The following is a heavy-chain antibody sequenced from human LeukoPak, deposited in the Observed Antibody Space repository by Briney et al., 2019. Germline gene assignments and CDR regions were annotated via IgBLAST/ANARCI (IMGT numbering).Heavy chain of an antibody. V-gene: IGHV3-48*01. CDR3: ARDYDSSGYRLGWFDP. D-gene: IGHD3-22*01. CDR2: ISSSSTI. CDR1: GFTFSSYS. J-gene: IGHJ5*02. Sequence: GGSLRLSCAASGFTFSSYSMNWVRQAPGKGLEWVSYISSSSTIYYADSVKGRFTISRDNAKNSLYLQMNSLRAEDTAVYYCARDYDSSGYRLGWFDPWGQGTLVTVSS.